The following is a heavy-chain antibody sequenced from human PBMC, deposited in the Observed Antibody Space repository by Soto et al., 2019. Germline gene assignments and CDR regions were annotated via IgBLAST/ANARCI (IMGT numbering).Heavy chain of an antibody. D-gene: IGHD5-12*01. CDR1: GGSITSGGFY. CDR3: ARDGYNYRGSLDY. V-gene: IGHV4-31*03. Sequence: QVQLQESGPGLVKPSQTLSLTCSVSGGSITSGGFYWTWIRHHPGKGLEWIGYISYSGTTHYNPSLKSRLTISADTSKNQFSLRLNSVTAADTALYYCARDGYNYRGSLDYWGQGTLVTVSS. CDR2: ISYSGTT. J-gene: IGHJ4*02.